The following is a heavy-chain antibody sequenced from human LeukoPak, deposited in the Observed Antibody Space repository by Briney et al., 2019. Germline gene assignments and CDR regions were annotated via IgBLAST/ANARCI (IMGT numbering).Heavy chain of an antibody. D-gene: IGHD3-16*01. CDR1: GFTFSSYA. CDR3: VRVDGYYGY. CDR2: IGSSGGGI. J-gene: IGHJ4*02. V-gene: IGHV3-48*04. Sequence: PGGSLRLSCAASGFTFSSYAMSWVRQAPGKGLEWISYIGSSGGGIYYSDSVKGRFIISRDNAKNSLNLQMNSLRAEDTAVYYCVRVDGYYGYWGQGTLVTVSS.